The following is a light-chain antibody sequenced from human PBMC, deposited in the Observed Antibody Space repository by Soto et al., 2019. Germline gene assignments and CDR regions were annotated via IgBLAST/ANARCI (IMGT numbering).Light chain of an antibody. CDR1: ESLVHRDGNTY. CDR2: KIS. CDR3: WHAKQWHLP. J-gene: IGKJ5*01. Sequence: DIVMTQTPLSSPVTLGQPASISCRSSESLVHRDGNTYLSWLQQRPGQPPRLLIYKISNRFSGGPDRYSGSGAEKDVTFKISRVEAEDDGGYYCWHAKQWHLPCGQGTRR. V-gene: IGKV2-24*01.